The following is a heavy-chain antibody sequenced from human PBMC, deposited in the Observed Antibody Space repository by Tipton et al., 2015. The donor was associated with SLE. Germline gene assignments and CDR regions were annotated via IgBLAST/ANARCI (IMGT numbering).Heavy chain of an antibody. J-gene: IGHJ4*02. CDR1: GGSTGSDF. Sequence: TLSLTCTVSGGSTGSDFWNWIRQPPGKGLEYIGYIYYGGGTNYNPSLMSRVTISLDTSKNQFFLRLRSVTAADTAVYYCARLGYAFWSRYADSWGQGTLVTVSS. D-gene: IGHD3-3*01. CDR3: ARLGYAFWSRYADS. V-gene: IGHV4-59*01. CDR2: IYYGGGT.